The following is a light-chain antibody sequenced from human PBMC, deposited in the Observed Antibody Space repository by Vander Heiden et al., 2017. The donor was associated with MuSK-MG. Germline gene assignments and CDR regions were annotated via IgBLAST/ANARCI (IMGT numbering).Light chain of an antibody. CDR3: CSYAGSRVV. CDR2: DVR. Sequence: QSALTQPRSVSGSPGQSVPLSCPGTSSDVGGYNYVSWYQQHPGKAPKLMIYDVRKRPPGVPNRFSGSKSGNTASLTISGLQAEDEANYYCCSYAGSRVVFGGGTKLTVL. CDR1: SSDVGGYNY. V-gene: IGLV2-11*01. J-gene: IGLJ2*01.